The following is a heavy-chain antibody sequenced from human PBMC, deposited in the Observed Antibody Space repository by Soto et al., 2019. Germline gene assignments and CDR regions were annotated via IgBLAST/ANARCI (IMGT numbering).Heavy chain of an antibody. V-gene: IGHV1-58*01. CDR2: IVVGSGNT. CDR1: GFTFTSSA. CDR3: AALGYGSSGYYYDY. J-gene: IGHJ4*02. Sequence: SVTVSCKASGFTFTSSAVQWVRQARGQRLEWIGWIVVGSGNTNYAQKFQERVTITRDMSTSTAYMELSSLRSEDTAVYYCAALGYGSSGYYYDYWGQGTLVTVSS. D-gene: IGHD3-22*01.